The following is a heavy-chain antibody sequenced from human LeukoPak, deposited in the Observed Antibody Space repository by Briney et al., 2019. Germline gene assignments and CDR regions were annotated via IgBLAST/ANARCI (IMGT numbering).Heavy chain of an antibody. CDR1: EATFSSYA. J-gene: IGHJ4*02. CDR2: ILPIIRTA. CDR3: AREGPIVVVPAAVDY. V-gene: IGHV1-69*06. Sequence: SVKVSCKASEATFSSYAISWVRQAPGQGLEWRGGILPIIRTANYAQKCHRRVTNTADKSTSTAYMELSSLRSEDTAVYYCAREGPIVVVPAAVDYWGQGTLVTVSS. D-gene: IGHD2-2*01.